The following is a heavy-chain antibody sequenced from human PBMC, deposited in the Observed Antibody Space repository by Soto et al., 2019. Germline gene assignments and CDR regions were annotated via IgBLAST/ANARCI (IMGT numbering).Heavy chain of an antibody. CDR3: AKDHSSDRIFYSGKEV. J-gene: IGHJ6*04. V-gene: IGHV1-18*01. CDR2: ISPFNGNT. CDR1: GYPFTHYG. D-gene: IGHD3-3*02. Sequence: ASVKVSCKSSGYPFTHYGITWVRQAPGQGPEWMGWISPFNGNTNYGQTLQGRVTLTTDTSTSTVYMELRSLRSDDTAVYYCAKDHSSDRIFYSGKEVGAKGTTVTVPS.